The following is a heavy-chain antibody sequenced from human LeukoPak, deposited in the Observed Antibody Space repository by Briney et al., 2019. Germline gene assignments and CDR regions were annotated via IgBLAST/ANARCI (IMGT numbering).Heavy chain of an antibody. CDR1: GFTFSSYG. D-gene: IGHD3-10*01. V-gene: IGHV3-30*18. CDR2: ISYDGSNK. CDR3: AKRQTVRGVIDGMDV. J-gene: IGHJ6*02. Sequence: GGSLRLSCAASGFTFSSYGMHWVRQAPGKGLEWVAVISYDGSNKYYADSVKGRFTISRDNSKNTLYLQMNSLRAEDTAVYYCAKRQTVRGVIDGMDVWGQGTTVTVSS.